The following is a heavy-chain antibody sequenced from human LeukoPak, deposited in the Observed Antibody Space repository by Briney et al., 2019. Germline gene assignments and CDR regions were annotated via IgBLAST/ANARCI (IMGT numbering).Heavy chain of an antibody. J-gene: IGHJ4*02. CDR2: ISYDGSNK. V-gene: IGHV3-30*18. Sequence: PGRSLRLSCAASGFTFSSYGMHWVRQAPGKGLEWVAVISYDGSNKYYADSVKGRFTISRDNSKNTLYLQMNSLRAEGTAVYYCAKDEEDTAMVLDYWGQGTLVTVSS. D-gene: IGHD5-18*01. CDR3: AKDEEDTAMVLDY. CDR1: GFTFSSYG.